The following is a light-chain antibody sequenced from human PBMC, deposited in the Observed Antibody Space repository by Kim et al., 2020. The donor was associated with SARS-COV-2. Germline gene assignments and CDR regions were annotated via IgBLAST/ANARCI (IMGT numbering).Light chain of an antibody. J-gene: IGLJ2*01. V-gene: IGLV2-23*02. CDR1: TNDVGIYNL. CDR3: SSYETGETTVV. Sequence: QSALTQPASVSGSPGQSITISCTGSTNDVGIYNLVSWYQQHPGKAPKVLISEVSKRPSGVANRFSGSKSDNSAYLTISGLQAEDEADYYCSSYETGETTVVFGGGTQLTVL. CDR2: EVS.